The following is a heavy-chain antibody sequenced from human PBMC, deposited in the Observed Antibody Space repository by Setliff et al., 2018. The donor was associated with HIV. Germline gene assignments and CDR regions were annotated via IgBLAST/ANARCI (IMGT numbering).Heavy chain of an antibody. Sequence: SVKVSCKASGGTFSSYAISWVRQAPGQGLEWMGGIIPIFGTANYAQKFQGRVTITADESTSTAYMELSSLRSDDTAMYYCARSLPACSSGGSCYFSCWFDPWGQGTLVTVSS. CDR2: IIPIFGTA. V-gene: IGHV1-69*13. CDR3: ARSLPACSSGGSCYFSCWFDP. D-gene: IGHD2-15*01. CDR1: GGTFSSYA. J-gene: IGHJ5*02.